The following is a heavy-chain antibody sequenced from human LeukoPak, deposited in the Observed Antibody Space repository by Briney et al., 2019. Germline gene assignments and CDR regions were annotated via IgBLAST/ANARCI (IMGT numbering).Heavy chain of an antibody. CDR2: IAGDGTST. J-gene: IGHJ4*02. Sequence: GGSLRLSCAASGLIFRNYAMTWVRQAPGKGLEWVSTIAGDGTSTFYADSVRGRFTISRDNSMNTLYLQMNSLRAEDTAVYYCAREGYIYGSSGGYFWGQGTLVTVSS. CDR1: GLIFRNYA. D-gene: IGHD5-18*01. V-gene: IGHV3-23*01. CDR3: AREGYIYGSSGGYF.